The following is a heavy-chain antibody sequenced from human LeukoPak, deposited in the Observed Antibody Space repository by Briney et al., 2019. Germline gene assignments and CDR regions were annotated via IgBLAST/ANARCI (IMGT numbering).Heavy chain of an antibody. J-gene: IGHJ6*02. CDR2: MNPNSGNT. CDR3: ARSHYYDSSGYYAYYYYYGMDV. D-gene: IGHD3-22*01. V-gene: IGHV1-8*01. CDR1: GYTFTSYD. Sequence: GASVKVSCKASGYTFTSYDINWVRQATGQGLEWMGWMNPNSGNTGYAQKFQGRVTMTRNTSISTAYMELSSLRSENTAVYYCARSHYYDSSGYYAYYYYYGMDVWGQGTTVTVSS.